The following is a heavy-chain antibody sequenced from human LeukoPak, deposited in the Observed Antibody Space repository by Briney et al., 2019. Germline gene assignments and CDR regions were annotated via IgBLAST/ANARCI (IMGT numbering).Heavy chain of an antibody. D-gene: IGHD4-17*01. Sequence: PGGSLRLSCAASGFTFNDYGMSWVRQAPGKGVEWVSSISTSSSYIYYADSVKGRFTISRDNARNSLYLQMNRLSAEDTAVYYCARAGYGDYVDYDYWGQGTLVTVSS. V-gene: IGHV3-21*04. J-gene: IGHJ4*02. CDR3: ARAGYGDYVDYDY. CDR1: GFTFNDYG. CDR2: ISTSSSYI.